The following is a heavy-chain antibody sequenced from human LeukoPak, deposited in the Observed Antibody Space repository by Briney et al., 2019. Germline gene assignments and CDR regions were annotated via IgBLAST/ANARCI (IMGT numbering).Heavy chain of an antibody. Sequence: PGGSLRLSRAASGFTFSSYAMNWVRQAPGKGLEWVSSISGGGGSTYYADSVQGRFTISRDNSKNTLYVQMNSLRAEDTAVYYCAKGPRLIAAGHYSDYWGQGTLVTVSS. V-gene: IGHV3-23*01. D-gene: IGHD6-13*01. J-gene: IGHJ4*02. CDR2: ISGGGGST. CDR3: AKGPRLIAAGHYSDY. CDR1: GFTFSSYA.